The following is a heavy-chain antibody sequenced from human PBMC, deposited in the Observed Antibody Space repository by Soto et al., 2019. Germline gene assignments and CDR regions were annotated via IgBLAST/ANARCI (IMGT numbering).Heavy chain of an antibody. D-gene: IGHD6-13*01. J-gene: IGHJ4*02. Sequence: GGSLRLSCAASGFTFDDYAMHWVRQAPGKGLEWVSGISWNSGSIGYADSVKGRFTISRDNAKNSLYLQTNSLRAEDTALYYCAKDIEGIAAAGSFFDYWGQGTLVTSPQ. CDR1: GFTFDDYA. CDR2: ISWNSGSI. V-gene: IGHV3-9*01. CDR3: AKDIEGIAAAGSFFDY.